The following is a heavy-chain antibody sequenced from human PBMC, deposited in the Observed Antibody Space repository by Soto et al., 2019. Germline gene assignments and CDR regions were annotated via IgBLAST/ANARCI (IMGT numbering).Heavy chain of an antibody. Sequence: QVQLVQSGAEVKKAGASVKVSCKASGYTFTSYAMHWVRQAPGQRLEWMGWINAGNGNTKYSQKFQDRVTITRDTSASTAYMELSSLRSEDTAVYFCARTRNFDYWGQGTLVTVSS. CDR1: GYTFTSYA. CDR3: ARTRNFDY. V-gene: IGHV1-3*01. CDR2: INAGNGNT. J-gene: IGHJ4*02.